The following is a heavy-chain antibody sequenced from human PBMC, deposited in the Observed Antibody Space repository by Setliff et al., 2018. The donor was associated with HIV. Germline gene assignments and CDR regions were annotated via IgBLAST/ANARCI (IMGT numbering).Heavy chain of an antibody. CDR3: GRGTLYGVSDY. CDR1: GYTLSELS. CDR2: LIPALGEP. J-gene: IGHJ4*02. Sequence: ASVKVSCKVSGYTLSELSVHWVRQAPGQGLEWVGSLIPALGEPHYAQSVQGRAAITADDSTHTAYLELVNLRSDDTATYYCGRGTLYGVSDYWGPGTLVTVSS. V-gene: IGHV1-24*01. D-gene: IGHD3-3*01.